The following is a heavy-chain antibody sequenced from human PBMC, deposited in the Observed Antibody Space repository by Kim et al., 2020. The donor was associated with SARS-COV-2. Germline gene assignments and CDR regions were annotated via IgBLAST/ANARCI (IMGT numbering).Heavy chain of an antibody. V-gene: IGHV3-23*01. Sequence: ADSVKGRFTISRDNSKNTLYLQMNSLRVEDTAIYYCAKAVRASGPNWFDPWGQGTLVTVSS. D-gene: IGHD3-10*01. CDR3: AKAVRASGPNWFDP. J-gene: IGHJ5*02.